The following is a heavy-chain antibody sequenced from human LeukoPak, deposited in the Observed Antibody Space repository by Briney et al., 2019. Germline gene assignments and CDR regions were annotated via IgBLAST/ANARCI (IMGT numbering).Heavy chain of an antibody. D-gene: IGHD5-24*01. CDR3: ARGDGRY. CDR1: GFTFGAYA. CDR2: ISYDGSNE. Sequence: GGSLRLSCAASGFTFGAYAMHWVRQSPGKGLEWVALISYDGSNEWYADSVKGRFTVSRDSAKNTLFLQINSLRAEDTAVYYCARGDGRYWGQGTLVIVSS. J-gene: IGHJ4*02. V-gene: IGHV3-30*04.